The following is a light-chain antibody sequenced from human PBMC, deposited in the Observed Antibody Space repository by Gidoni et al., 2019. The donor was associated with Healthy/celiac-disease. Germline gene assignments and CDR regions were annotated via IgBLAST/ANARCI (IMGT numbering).Light chain of an antibody. CDR1: QSISSY. J-gene: IGKJ1*01. V-gene: IGKV1-39*01. Sequence: DIQMTKSPSSLSASVGDRVTITCRASQSISSYLNWYQQKPGKAPKLLIYAASSLQSGVPSRFSGSGSGTEFTLTISSLQPEDFATYYCQQSYSNPETFGQGTKVEIK. CDR2: AAS. CDR3: QQSYSNPET.